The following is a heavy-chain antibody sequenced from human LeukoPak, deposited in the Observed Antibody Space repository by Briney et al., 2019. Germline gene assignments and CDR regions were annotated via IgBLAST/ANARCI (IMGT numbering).Heavy chain of an antibody. Sequence: GRSLRLSCAASGFTFSSYAMHWVRQAPGKGLEWVGFIRSKAYGGTTEYAASVKGRFTISRDDSQSIAYLQMNSLKTEDTAVYYCTREAGRLRYFDWLSPYYYYGMDVWGQGTTVTVSS. V-gene: IGHV3-49*04. CDR2: IRSKAYGGTT. CDR3: TREAGRLRYFDWLSPYYYYGMDV. D-gene: IGHD3-9*01. J-gene: IGHJ6*02. CDR1: GFTFSSYA.